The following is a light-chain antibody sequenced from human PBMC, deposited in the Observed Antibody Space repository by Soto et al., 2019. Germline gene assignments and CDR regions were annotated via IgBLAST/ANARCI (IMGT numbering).Light chain of an antibody. Sequence: EIVLTQSPGTLSLSPGERATLSCGASQSLSSTYLAWYQQKPGQAPRLLIYGVSNRATGIPARFSGSGSGTDFTLTISSLEPEDFAVYYCQQRNNWTFGQGTKVDI. J-gene: IGKJ1*01. V-gene: IGKV3-11*01. CDR3: QQRNNWT. CDR2: GVS. CDR1: QSLSSTY.